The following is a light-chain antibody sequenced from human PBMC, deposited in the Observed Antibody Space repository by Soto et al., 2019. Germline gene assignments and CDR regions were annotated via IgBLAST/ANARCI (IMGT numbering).Light chain of an antibody. J-gene: IGLJ1*01. CDR3: GTWDTRLSAYV. CDR2: ESN. V-gene: IGLV1-51*02. Sequence: QSVLTQPPSVSAAPGQQVTVSCSGSSSNIGSNYVSWFQQLPGTAPKLLIYESNQRPSGIPDRFSGSRSGTSATLGITGLQTGDEADYCCGTWDTRLSAYVFGTGTKVTVL. CDR1: SSNIGSNY.